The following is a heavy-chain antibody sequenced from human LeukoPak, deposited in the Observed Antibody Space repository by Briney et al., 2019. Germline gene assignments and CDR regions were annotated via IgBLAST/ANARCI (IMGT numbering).Heavy chain of an antibody. J-gene: IGHJ6*03. Sequence: TGGSLRLSCAASGFTFSSYSMNWVRQAPGKGLEWVSSISSSSSYIYYADSVKGRFTISRDNAKNSLYLQMNSLRAEDTAVYYCARIFGVVIMGYYMDVWGKGTTVTVSS. D-gene: IGHD3-3*01. V-gene: IGHV3-21*01. CDR2: ISSSSSYI. CDR1: GFTFSSYS. CDR3: ARIFGVVIMGYYMDV.